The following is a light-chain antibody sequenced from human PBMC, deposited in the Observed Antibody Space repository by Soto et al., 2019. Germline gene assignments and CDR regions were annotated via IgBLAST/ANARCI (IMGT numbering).Light chain of an antibody. J-gene: IGKJ2*01. CDR3: QQYNNWRPRYT. CDR2: GAS. Sequence: EIVMTQSPATLSVSPGERATLSCRASQSVNSNLAWYQQKPGQAPRLLIFGASTRATDIPARFSGSGSGTEFTLTISSPQSEDFAVYYCQQYNNWRPRYTFGQGTKLEIK. V-gene: IGKV3-15*01. CDR1: QSVNSN.